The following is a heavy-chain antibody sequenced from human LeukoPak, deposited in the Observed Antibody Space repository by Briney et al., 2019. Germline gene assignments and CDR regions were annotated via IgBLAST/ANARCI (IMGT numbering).Heavy chain of an antibody. CDR2: INPNSGGT. Sequence: ASVKVSCKASGYTFTGYYMHWVRQAPGQGLEWMGWINPNSGGTNYAQKFQGRVTMTRDTSISTAYMELGRLRSDDTAVYYCARSLLWFGEEGFDYWGQGTLVTVSS. J-gene: IGHJ4*02. CDR3: ARSLLWFGEEGFDY. V-gene: IGHV1-2*02. D-gene: IGHD3-10*01. CDR1: GYTFTGYY.